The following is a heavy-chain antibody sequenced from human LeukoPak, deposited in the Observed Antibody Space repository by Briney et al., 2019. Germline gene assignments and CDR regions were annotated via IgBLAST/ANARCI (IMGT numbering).Heavy chain of an antibody. CDR3: AKVTSRRWYGVGWFDH. J-gene: IGHJ5*02. V-gene: IGHV3-23*01. D-gene: IGHD6-13*01. Sequence: GRSLRLSCAASGFTFSSYSMSWVRQAPGKGREWVSAIIGRGGSRYYADSVKGRFTISRDNSKTTLYLQMHSLRAEDTDVYYCAKVTSRRWYGVGWFDHWGQGTLVTVSS. CDR1: GFTFSSYS. CDR2: IIGRGGSR.